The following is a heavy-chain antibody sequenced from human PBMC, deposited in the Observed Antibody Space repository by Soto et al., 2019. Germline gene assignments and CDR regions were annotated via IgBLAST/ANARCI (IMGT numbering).Heavy chain of an antibody. Sequence: YWSWIRQHPGKGLEWMGIIYPGDSDTRYSPSFQGQVTISADKSISTAYLQWSSLKASDTAMYYCARTVAGHFDYWGQGTLVTVSS. J-gene: IGHJ4*02. V-gene: IGHV5-51*01. CDR3: ARTVAGHFDY. CDR1: YW. CDR2: IYPGDSDT. D-gene: IGHD6-19*01.